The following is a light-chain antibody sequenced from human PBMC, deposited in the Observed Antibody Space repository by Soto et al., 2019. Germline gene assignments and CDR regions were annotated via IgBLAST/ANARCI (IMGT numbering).Light chain of an antibody. CDR3: QQYDNLPPTWT. CDR1: QDIATY. J-gene: IGKJ1*01. Sequence: DIQMTQSPSSLSASVGNRVTITCQASQDIATYLSWYQQKPGKAPNLLIYDASNLETGVPSRFSGGGSGTHFTFTISNLQXEDIATYYCQQYDNLPPTWTFGQGTKVDIK. V-gene: IGKV1-33*01. CDR2: DAS.